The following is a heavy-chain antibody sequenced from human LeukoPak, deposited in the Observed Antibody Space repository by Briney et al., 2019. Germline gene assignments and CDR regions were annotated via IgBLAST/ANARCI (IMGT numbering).Heavy chain of an antibody. CDR3: ARDHTPYSSSSRPLGYFDY. V-gene: IGHV3-30-3*01. J-gene: IGHJ4*02. Sequence: PGGSLRLSCAASGFTFSSYAMHWVRQAPGKGLEWVAVISYDGSNKYYADSVKGRFTISRDNSKNTLYLQMNSLRAEDTAVYYCARDHTPYSSSSRPLGYFDYWGQGTLVTVSS. CDR2: ISYDGSNK. CDR1: GFTFSSYA. D-gene: IGHD6-6*01.